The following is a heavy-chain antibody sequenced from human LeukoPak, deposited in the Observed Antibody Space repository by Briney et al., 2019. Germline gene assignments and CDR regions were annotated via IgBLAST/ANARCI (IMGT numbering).Heavy chain of an antibody. CDR1: GYTFTSYG. V-gene: IGHV1-18*01. J-gene: IGHJ4*02. Sequence: ASVTVSCKASGYTFTSYGISWVRQAPGQGLEWMGWISAYNGNTNYAQKLQGRVTMTTDTSTSTAYMELRSLRSDDTAVYYCARGGEEYNWKARYFDYWGQGTLVTVSS. CDR2: ISAYNGNT. D-gene: IGHD1-20*01. CDR3: ARGGEEYNWKARYFDY.